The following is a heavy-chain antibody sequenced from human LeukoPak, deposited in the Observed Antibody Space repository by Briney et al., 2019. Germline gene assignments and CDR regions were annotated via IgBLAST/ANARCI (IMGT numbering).Heavy chain of an antibody. D-gene: IGHD6-19*01. CDR1: GFTFSSHV. V-gene: IGHV3-23*01. J-gene: IGHJ4*02. CDR2: ISAGGVTT. Sequence: GGSLRLSCVVSGFTFSSHVMSWVRQAPGKGLKWVSGISAGGVTTHYADSVKGRFTISRDNSKNTLYLQMNSLRVEDTAVYYCARVPLSSGWPYYFDYWGQGTLVTVSS. CDR3: ARVPLSSGWPYYFDY.